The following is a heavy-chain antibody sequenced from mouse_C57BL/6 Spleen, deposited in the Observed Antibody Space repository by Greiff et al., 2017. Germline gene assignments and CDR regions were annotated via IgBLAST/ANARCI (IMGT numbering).Heavy chain of an antibody. D-gene: IGHD1-1*01. CDR1: GYTFTSYW. CDR2: IHPNSGRT. V-gene: IGHV1-64*01. CDR3: ARNCYCSSYAMDY. Sequence: QVQLQQPGAELVKPGASVKLSCKASGYTFTSYWMHWVKQRPGQGLEWIGMIHPNSGRTNNNEKFKSKATLTVDKSSSPAYMQLSSLTSEDSAVYYCARNCYCSSYAMDYWGQGTSVTVSS. J-gene: IGHJ4*01.